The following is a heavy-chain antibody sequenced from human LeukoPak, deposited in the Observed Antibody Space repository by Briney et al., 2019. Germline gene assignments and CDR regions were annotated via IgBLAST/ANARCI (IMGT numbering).Heavy chain of an antibody. V-gene: IGHV4-39*07. CDR1: GDTIDTRHFY. Sequence: SDTLSLTCIVSGDTIDTRHFYWTWIRQPPGKGLEWIGSIYYNLSTSYNPSLLSRGTISVDTSKNQFSLRLTSVTAADTAMYYCAKGGDAYKVGNYWGPGTMVTVSS. J-gene: IGHJ1*01. CDR2: IYYNLST. D-gene: IGHD5-24*01. CDR3: AKGGDAYKVGNY.